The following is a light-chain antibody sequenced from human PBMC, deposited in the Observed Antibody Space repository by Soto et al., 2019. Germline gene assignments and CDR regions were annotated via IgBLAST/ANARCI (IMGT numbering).Light chain of an antibody. Sequence: DIQMTQSPSTLSASVGDRVTITCRASQSISSWLAWYQQKPGKAPKLLTYDASSLESGVPSRFSGSGSGTEFTLTISSLQPDDFATYYCQQYNSYSPEWTFGQGTKGEIK. CDR3: QQYNSYSPEWT. CDR1: QSISSW. J-gene: IGKJ1*01. CDR2: DAS. V-gene: IGKV1-5*01.